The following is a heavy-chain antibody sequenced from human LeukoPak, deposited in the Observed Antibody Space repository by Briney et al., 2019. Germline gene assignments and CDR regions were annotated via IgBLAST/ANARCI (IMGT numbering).Heavy chain of an antibody. CDR2: VGVSAGST. Sequence: GGSLRLSCAASGFTFTTYAMSWVRKAPGKGLGWVSSVGVSAGSTYYADSVKGRFTISRDNSKNTLYLQMNSLGAGDTAVYYCANARAAIYYYFDYWGQGTLVTVSS. CDR3: ANARAAIYYYFDY. J-gene: IGHJ4*02. V-gene: IGHV3-23*01. CDR1: GFTFTTYA. D-gene: IGHD1-26*01.